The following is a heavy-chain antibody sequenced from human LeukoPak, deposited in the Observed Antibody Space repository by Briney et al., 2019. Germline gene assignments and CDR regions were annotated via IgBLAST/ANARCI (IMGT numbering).Heavy chain of an antibody. D-gene: IGHD3-10*01. CDR3: TTDPYYGSGSYYRGSGY. CDR1: GFTFSNAW. J-gene: IGHJ4*02. Sequence: PGGSLRLSCAASGFTFSNAWMSWVRQAPGKGLEWVGRIKSKTDGGTTDYAAPVNGRFTISRDDSKNTLYLQMNSLKTEDTAVYSCTTDPYYGSGSYYRGSGYWGQGTLVTVSS. V-gene: IGHV3-15*01. CDR2: IKSKTDGGTT.